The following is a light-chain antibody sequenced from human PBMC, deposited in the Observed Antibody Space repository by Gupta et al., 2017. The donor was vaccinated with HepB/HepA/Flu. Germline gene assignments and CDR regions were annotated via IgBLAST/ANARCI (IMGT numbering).Light chain of an antibody. J-gene: IGLJ2*01. CDR2: DVS. V-gene: IGLV2-14*01. CDR1: SSDVGGYNY. CDR3: SSYTSSSPLV. Sequence: QSALPQPASVSGSPAQSITISCTGTSSDVGGYNYVSWYQQPPGKAPKLMIYDVSNRPSGVSNRFSGSKSGNTASLTISGLQAEDEADYYCSSYTSSSPLVFGGGTKLTVL.